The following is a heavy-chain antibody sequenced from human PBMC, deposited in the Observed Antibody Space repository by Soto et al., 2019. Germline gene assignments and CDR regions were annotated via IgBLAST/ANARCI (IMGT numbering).Heavy chain of an antibody. D-gene: IGHD1-26*01. CDR2: ISYDGSNK. CDR1: GFTFSSYA. Sequence: QVQLVESGGGVVQPGRSLRLSCAASGFTFSSYAMHWVRQAPGKGLGWVAVISYDGSNKYYADSVKGRFTISRDNSKHTLYLKMNSLRAEDTAVYYCARDRGRGYYYYGMDVWGQGTTVTVSS. J-gene: IGHJ6*02. CDR3: ARDRGRGYYYYGMDV. V-gene: IGHV3-30-3*01.